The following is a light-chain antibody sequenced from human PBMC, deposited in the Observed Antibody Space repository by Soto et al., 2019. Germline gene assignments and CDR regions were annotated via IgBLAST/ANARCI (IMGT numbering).Light chain of an antibody. J-gene: IGLJ1*01. CDR3: AAWNVSLKGFV. Sequence: QSVLTQPPSASGTPGQRVTFSCSGSSSNIGINTVNWYRQLPGTAPQVLISDNHRRPSGVPDRFSGSKSGTSASLAISGLQSEDEATYFCAAWNVSLKGFVFGTGTKVTVL. CDR1: SSNIGINT. V-gene: IGLV1-44*01. CDR2: DNH.